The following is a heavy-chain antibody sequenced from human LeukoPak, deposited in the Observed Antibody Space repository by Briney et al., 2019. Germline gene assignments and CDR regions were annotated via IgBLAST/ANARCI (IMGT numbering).Heavy chain of an antibody. Sequence: GGSLRLSCAASGFTFSSYSMNWVRQAPGKGLEWVSSISSSSSYIYYADSVKGRFTISRDNAKNSLYLQMNSLRAEDTAVYYCARVYSSGWYDGEHYFDYWGQGTLVTVSS. V-gene: IGHV3-21*01. CDR3: ARVYSSGWYDGEHYFDY. CDR2: ISSSSSYI. D-gene: IGHD6-19*01. J-gene: IGHJ4*02. CDR1: GFTFSSYS.